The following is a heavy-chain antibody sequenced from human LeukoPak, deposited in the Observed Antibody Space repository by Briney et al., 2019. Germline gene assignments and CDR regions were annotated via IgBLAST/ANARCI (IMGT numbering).Heavy chain of an antibody. J-gene: IGHJ6*02. CDR1: GYTFTIYG. D-gene: IGHD2-2*01. CDR2: ISAYNGNT. Sequence: ASVKVSCKASGYTFTIYGISWVRQAPGQGLEWMGWISAYNGNTNYAQKLQGRVTMTTDTSTSTAYMELRSLRSDDTAVYYCARDSPLVPAAMVSDYYYGMDVWGQGTTVTVSS. CDR3: ARDSPLVPAAMVSDYYYGMDV. V-gene: IGHV1-18*01.